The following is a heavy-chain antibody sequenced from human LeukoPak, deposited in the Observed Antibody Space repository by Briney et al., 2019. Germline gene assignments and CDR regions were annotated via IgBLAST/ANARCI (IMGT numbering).Heavy chain of an antibody. J-gene: IGHJ4*02. Sequence: GGSLRLSCEASGFTFSDFAMSWVRQAPGKGLEWVSAISGNGDNTYYADSVKGRFTISRDNSKNTLYLQANSLRAEDTAVYYCARAGSTSVTFDFWGQGTLVTVSS. D-gene: IGHD2-2*01. V-gene: IGHV3-23*01. CDR2: ISGNGDNT. CDR1: GFTFSDFA. CDR3: ARAGSTSVTFDF.